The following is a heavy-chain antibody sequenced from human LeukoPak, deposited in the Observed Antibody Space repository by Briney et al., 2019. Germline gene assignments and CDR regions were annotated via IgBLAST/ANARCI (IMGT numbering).Heavy chain of an antibody. CDR1: GFTFSDYY. CDR3: ARRGTTYCTVDSCHPNWFAP. Sequence: GGSLRLSCAASGFTFSDYYMTWIRQAPGRGLEWSSYITGSSIDTKYADSVKGRFTISRDHAKNSVYLLMNSLSAEDTAVYYCARRGTTYCTVDSCHPNWFAPWGQGTLVTVSS. V-gene: IGHV3-11*03. J-gene: IGHJ5*02. CDR2: ITGSSIDT. D-gene: IGHD2-15*01.